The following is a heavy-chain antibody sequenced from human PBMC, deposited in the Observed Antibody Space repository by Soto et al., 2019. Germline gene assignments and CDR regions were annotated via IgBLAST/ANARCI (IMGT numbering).Heavy chain of an antibody. CDR3: AGYPSYYDFWSGYSNYFDY. V-gene: IGHV4-59*01. Sequence: SETLSLTCTVSGGSISSYYWSWIRQPPGKGLEWIGYIYYSGSTNYNPSLKSRVTISVDTSKNQFSLKLSSVTAADTAVYYCAGYPSYYDFWSGYSNYFDYWGQGTLVTVSS. CDR1: GGSISSYY. CDR2: IYYSGST. D-gene: IGHD3-3*01. J-gene: IGHJ4*02.